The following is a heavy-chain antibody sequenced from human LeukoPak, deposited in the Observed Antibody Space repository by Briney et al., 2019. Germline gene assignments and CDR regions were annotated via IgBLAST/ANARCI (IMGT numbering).Heavy chain of an antibody. V-gene: IGHV4-38-2*01. CDR1: GYSISDGYY. CDR3: ARTRREWGWLQLHYFDY. Sequence: SETLSLTCAVFGYSISDGYYWGWIRQPPGKGLEWIGSLYHSGNTYYNPSLRSRVTTSVDTSKNQFSLKLSSVTAADTAVYYCARTRREWGWLQLHYFDYWGQGTLVTVSS. J-gene: IGHJ4*02. CDR2: LYHSGNT. D-gene: IGHD5-24*01.